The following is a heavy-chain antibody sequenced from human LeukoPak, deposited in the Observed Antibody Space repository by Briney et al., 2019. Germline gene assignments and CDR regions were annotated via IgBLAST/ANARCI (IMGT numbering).Heavy chain of an antibody. V-gene: IGHV3-23*01. D-gene: IGHD2-2*01. J-gene: IGHJ4*02. CDR2: IIGTGGSA. CDR3: AKAGYCSSTSCLHGLFDY. Sequence: SGRSLRLSCAAAGFIFRIYAMSWVRQAPGKGLEWVSAIIGTGGSAYYVDSVKGRFTISRDNSKNTLYLQMNSRRAEDRAMYYCAKAGYCSSTSCLHGLFDYWGQGTLVTVSS. CDR1: GFIFRIYA.